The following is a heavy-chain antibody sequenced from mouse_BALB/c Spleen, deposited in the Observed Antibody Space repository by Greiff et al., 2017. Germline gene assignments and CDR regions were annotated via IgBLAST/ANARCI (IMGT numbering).Heavy chain of an antibody. J-gene: IGHJ4*01. CDR1: GFTFSSYY. CDR3: ARAGSSFYYAMDY. D-gene: IGHD1-1*01. CDR2: INSNGGST. Sequence: EVQVVESGGGLVKLGGSLKLSCAASGFTFSSYYMSWVRQTPEKRLELVAAINSNGGSTYYPDTVKGRFTISRDNAKNTLYLQMSSLKSEDTALYYCARAGSSFYYAMDYWGQGTSVTVSS. V-gene: IGHV5-6-2*01.